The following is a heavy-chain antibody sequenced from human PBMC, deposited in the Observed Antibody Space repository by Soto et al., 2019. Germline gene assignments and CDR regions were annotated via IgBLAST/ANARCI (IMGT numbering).Heavy chain of an antibody. D-gene: IGHD5-12*01. Sequence: SETLSLTCTVSCGSISTFYWSWVRQPAGKGLEWIGRIFSSGSTSFNPSLESRVAMSVDTSKNHFSLNLSSVTAADMAVYYCAREGSYSAYNFAHGIQLWSFDFWGQGALVTVSS. CDR3: AREGSYSAYNFAHGIQLWSFDF. CDR1: CGSISTFY. CDR2: IFSSGST. V-gene: IGHV4-4*07. J-gene: IGHJ4*02.